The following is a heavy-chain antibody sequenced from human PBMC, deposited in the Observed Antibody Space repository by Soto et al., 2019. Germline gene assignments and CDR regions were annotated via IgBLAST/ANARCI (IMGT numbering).Heavy chain of an antibody. D-gene: IGHD1-1*01. CDR1: GYTFTSYG. CDR2: ISAYNGNT. Sequence: SVKVSCKASGYTFTSYGISWVRQAPGQGLEWMGWISAYNGNTNYAQKLQGRVTMTTDTSTSTAYMELRSLRSDDTAVYYCARDSVRVGGYYYYYGMDVWGQGTTVIVSS. CDR3: ARDSVRVGGYYYYYGMDV. J-gene: IGHJ6*02. V-gene: IGHV1-18*04.